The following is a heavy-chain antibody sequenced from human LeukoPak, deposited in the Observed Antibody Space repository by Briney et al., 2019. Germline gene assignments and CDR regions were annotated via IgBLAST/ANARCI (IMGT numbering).Heavy chain of an antibody. CDR2: IYYTGNT. CDR1: GDSISTSKSY. V-gene: IGHV4-39*01. J-gene: IGHJ4*02. Sequence: SETLSLTCTVSGDSISTSKSYWGWIRQPPLKGLEWIGSIYYTGNTYYNASLKSRVTISVDTSKNQFSLSLTSVTAADTAVYYCARTSSSGLVGGFYFDYWGQGTLVTVSS. D-gene: IGHD6-19*01. CDR3: ARTSSSGLVGGFYFDY.